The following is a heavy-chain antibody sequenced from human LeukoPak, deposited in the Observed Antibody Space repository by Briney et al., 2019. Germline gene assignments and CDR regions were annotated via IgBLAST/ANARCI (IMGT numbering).Heavy chain of an antibody. CDR1: GGSISSSSYY. Sequence: PSETLPLTCTVSGGSISSSSYYWGWIRPPPGKGLEWIASIYYSGSTYYKSSLKSRVTISVDSSKNQFSLRLNSVTAADTAVYFCARQGSARANWFDPWGQGTLVTVSS. CDR3: ARQGSARANWFDP. J-gene: IGHJ5*02. V-gene: IGHV4-39*01. D-gene: IGHD6-6*01. CDR2: IYYSGST.